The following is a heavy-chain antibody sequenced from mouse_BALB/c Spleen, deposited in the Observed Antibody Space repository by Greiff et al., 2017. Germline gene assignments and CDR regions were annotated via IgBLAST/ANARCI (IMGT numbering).Heavy chain of an antibody. D-gene: IGHD2-3*01. J-gene: IGHJ3*01. V-gene: IGHV5-17*02. CDR2: ISSGSSTI. CDR1: GFTFSSFG. Sequence: EVHLVESGGGLVQPGGSRKLSCAASGFTFSSFGMHWVRQAPEKGLEWVAYISSGSSTIYYADTVKGRFTISRDNPKNTLFLQMTSLKSEDTAMYYCARRRENGYYEAWFAYWGQGTLVTVSA. CDR3: ARRRENGYYEAWFAY.